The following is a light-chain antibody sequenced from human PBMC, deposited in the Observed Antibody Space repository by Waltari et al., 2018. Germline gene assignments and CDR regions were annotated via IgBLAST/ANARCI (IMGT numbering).Light chain of an antibody. Sequence: SSELTQAPAVSVALGKTVRVTCLGNNVGSHYESGYQQKPGQAPILVIYGKNDRPSGIPDRFSGSNSGNTASLTISGAVAGDEADYYCHSRDSGSNHPVFGGGTKLAVL. J-gene: IGLJ2*01. V-gene: IGLV3-19*01. CDR2: GKN. CDR3: HSRDSGSNHPV. CDR1: NVGSHY.